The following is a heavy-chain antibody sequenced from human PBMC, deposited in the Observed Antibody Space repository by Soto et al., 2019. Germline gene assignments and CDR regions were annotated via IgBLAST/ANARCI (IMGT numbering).Heavy chain of an antibody. Sequence: EVQLVESGGGLVQSGGSLRLSCAASGFTFSSYSMNWVRQAPGKGLEWVSYISSSSSTIYYADSVKGRFTISRDNAKNSLYLQMNSLRDEDTAVYYCARDLAAPPGPYYYYYGMDVWGQGTTVTVSS. CDR1: GFTFSSYS. V-gene: IGHV3-48*02. CDR2: ISSSSSTI. D-gene: IGHD2-15*01. CDR3: ARDLAAPPGPYYYYYGMDV. J-gene: IGHJ6*02.